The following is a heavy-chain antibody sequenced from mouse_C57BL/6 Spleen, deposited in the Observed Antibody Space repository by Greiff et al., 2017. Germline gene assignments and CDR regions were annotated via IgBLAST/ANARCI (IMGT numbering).Heavy chain of an antibody. D-gene: IGHD1-1*01. CDR3: ARDPLYYYGSLDY. CDR1: GYSITSGYY. V-gene: IGHV3-6*01. CDR2: ISYDGSN. J-gene: IGHJ2*01. Sequence: EVKLMESGPGLVKPSQSLSLTCSVTGYSITSGYYWNWIRQFPGNKLEWMGYISYDGSNNYNPSLKNRISITRDTSKNQFFLKLNSVTTEDTATYYCARDPLYYYGSLDYWGQGTTLTVSS.